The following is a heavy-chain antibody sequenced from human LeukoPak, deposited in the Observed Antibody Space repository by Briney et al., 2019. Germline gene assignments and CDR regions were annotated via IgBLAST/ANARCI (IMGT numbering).Heavy chain of an antibody. CDR3: AREIRESVVTRHYYYGIDV. D-gene: IGHD2-15*01. J-gene: IGHJ6*02. CDR1: GFTFSTYD. CDR2: IGTGDDT. V-gene: IGHV3-13*01. Sequence: GGSLRLSCAASGFTFSTYDMHWVRQVTGKGLEWVSAIGTGDDTYYLGSVKGRFTISRENAKNVLYLQMSSLRAEDTAVYYCAREIRESVVTRHYYYGIDVWGQGTTVTVSS.